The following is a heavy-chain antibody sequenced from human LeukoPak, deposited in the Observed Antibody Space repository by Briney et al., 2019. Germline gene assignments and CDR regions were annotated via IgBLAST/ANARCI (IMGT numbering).Heavy chain of an antibody. V-gene: IGHV3-23*01. D-gene: IGHD6-19*01. Sequence: PGGSLRLSCAASGVTFSSYAMSWVRQAPGKGLEWVSGISGSGGSTYYADSVKGRFTISRDNSKNTVYLQMKSLRAEDTAIYYCATAVVAVAGTFDYWGQGILVTVSS. J-gene: IGHJ4*02. CDR1: GVTFSSYA. CDR2: ISGSGGST. CDR3: ATAVVAVAGTFDY.